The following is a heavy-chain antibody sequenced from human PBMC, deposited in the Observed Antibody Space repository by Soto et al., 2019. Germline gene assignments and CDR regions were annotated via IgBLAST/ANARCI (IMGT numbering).Heavy chain of an antibody. CDR2: IKQDGSEK. Sequence: PGGSLRLSCAASGFTFSSYWMSWVRQAPGKGLEWVANIKQDGSEKYYVDSVKGRFTISRENAKKPLYLQMNSLRAEDTAVYYCAKVTQGWLVEFYYYGMDVWGQGTTVTVSS. D-gene: IGHD6-19*01. V-gene: IGHV3-7*01. J-gene: IGHJ6*02. CDR3: AKVTQGWLVEFYYYGMDV. CDR1: GFTFSSYW.